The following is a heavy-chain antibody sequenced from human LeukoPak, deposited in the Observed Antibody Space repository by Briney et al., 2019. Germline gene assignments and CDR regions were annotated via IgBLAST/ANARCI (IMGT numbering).Heavy chain of an antibody. Sequence: VSGISWNSGSIGYADSVKGRFTISRDNAKNSLYLQMNSLRAEDTAVYYCARVPIAFDAFDIWGQGTMVTVSS. D-gene: IGHD2-15*01. V-gene: IGHV3-9*01. CDR2: ISWNSGSI. J-gene: IGHJ3*02. CDR3: ARVPIAFDAFDI.